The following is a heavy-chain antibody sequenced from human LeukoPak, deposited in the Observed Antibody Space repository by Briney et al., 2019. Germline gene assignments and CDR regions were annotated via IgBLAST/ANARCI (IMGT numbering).Heavy chain of an antibody. D-gene: IGHD6-13*01. V-gene: IGHV1-2*02. CDR2: INPNSGGT. Sequence: ASVKVSCKASGYTFTGYYMHWVRQAPGQGLEWMGWINPNSGGTNYAQKFQGRVTMTRDTSISTAYMELSRLRSDDTAVYYCARPIVAAGSNWFDPWGQGTLVTVSS. J-gene: IGHJ5*02. CDR3: ARPIVAAGSNWFDP. CDR1: GYTFTGYY.